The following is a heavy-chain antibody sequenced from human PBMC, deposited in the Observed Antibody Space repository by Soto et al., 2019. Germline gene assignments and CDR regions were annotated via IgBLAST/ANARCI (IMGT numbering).Heavy chain of an antibody. Sequence: PGGSLRLSCAVSGFTFSSYSMNWVRQAPGKGLEWVSSISSSSFSINYADSVKGRFSISRDNAQNSLHLQMNNLRAEDTAVYYCARNESSNIYGMDVWGQGTTVTVSS. J-gene: IGHJ6*02. CDR1: GFTFSSYS. CDR3: ARNESSNIYGMDV. D-gene: IGHD6-6*01. CDR2: ISSSSFSI. V-gene: IGHV3-21*01.